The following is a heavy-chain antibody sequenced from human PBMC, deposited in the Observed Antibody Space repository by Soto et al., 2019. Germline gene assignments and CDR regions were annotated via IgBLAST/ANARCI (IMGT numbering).Heavy chain of an antibody. CDR3: ARHSPNVYCSGGSCYFNYYFAY. Sequence: LEPLSVTCTVSDGSISSISCYWSCIRQPPGKGVEWIGSIYYSRSTYYNPSLKSRVTISVDTSKNQFSLKLSSVTAADTAVYYCARHSPNVYCSGGSCYFNYYFAYWGQGTLVTVSS. J-gene: IGHJ4*02. CDR1: DGSISSISCY. CDR2: IYYSRST. V-gene: IGHV4-39*01. D-gene: IGHD2-15*01.